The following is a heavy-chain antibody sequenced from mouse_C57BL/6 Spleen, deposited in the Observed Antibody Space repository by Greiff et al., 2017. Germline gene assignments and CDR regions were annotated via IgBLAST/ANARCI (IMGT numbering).Heavy chain of an antibody. Sequence: EVKVVESGGGLVKPGGSLKLSCAASGFTFSDYEMHWVRQAPEKGLEWVAYISSGSSTIYYADTVKGRFTISRDNAKNTLFLQMTSLRSEDTAMYYCARGGLRLGYFDYWGQGTTLTVSS. V-gene: IGHV5-17*01. CDR2: ISSGSSTI. D-gene: IGHD2-2*01. CDR3: ARGGLRLGYFDY. J-gene: IGHJ2*01. CDR1: GFTFSDYE.